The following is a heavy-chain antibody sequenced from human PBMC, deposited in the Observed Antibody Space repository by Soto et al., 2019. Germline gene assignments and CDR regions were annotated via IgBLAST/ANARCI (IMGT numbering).Heavy chain of an antibody. CDR1: GGSISSYY. Sequence: KPSETLSLTCTVSGGSISSYYWSWIRQPPGKGLEWIGYIYYSGSTNYNPSLKSRVTISVDTSKNQFSLKLSSVTAADTAVYYCARSCGGDCYSPGYYYYYGMDVWGQGTTVTVSS. V-gene: IGHV4-59*01. CDR3: ARSCGGDCYSPGYYYYYGMDV. D-gene: IGHD2-21*02. J-gene: IGHJ6*02. CDR2: IYYSGST.